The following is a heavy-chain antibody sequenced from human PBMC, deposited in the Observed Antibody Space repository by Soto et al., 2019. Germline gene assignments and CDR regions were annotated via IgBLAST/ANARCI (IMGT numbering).Heavy chain of an antibody. Sequence: EVQLVESGGGLVQPGGSLRLSCAASGFTFSTYWMTWVRQAPGKGLEWVANIKQDGSEYYYVGSVKGRFTISRDNAKNSLYLKMNRMSAEDTAVYYCAGGAFPTWGSYPLDYWGQGTLVTVSS. CDR3: AGGAFPTWGSYPLDY. V-gene: IGHV3-7*04. CDR2: IKQDGSEY. D-gene: IGHD3-16*02. J-gene: IGHJ4*02. CDR1: GFTFSTYW.